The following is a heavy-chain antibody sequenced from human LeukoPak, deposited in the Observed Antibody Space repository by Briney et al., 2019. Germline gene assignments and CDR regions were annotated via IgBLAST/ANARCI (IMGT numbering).Heavy chain of an antibody. J-gene: IGHJ6*02. Sequence: SGRSLRLSCAPSGFTFSSYAMSWVRQAPGKGLEWVSAISGSGGSTYYADSVKGRFTISRDNSKNTLYLQMNSLRAEDTAVYYCAKSGLPSASPIYYYYYGMDVWGQGTTVTVSS. D-gene: IGHD5/OR15-5a*01. CDR1: GFTFSSYA. V-gene: IGHV3-23*01. CDR3: AKSGLPSASPIYYYYYGMDV. CDR2: ISGSGGST.